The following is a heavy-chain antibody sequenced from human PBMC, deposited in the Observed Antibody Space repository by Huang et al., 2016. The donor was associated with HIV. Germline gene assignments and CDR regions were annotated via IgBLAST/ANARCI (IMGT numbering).Heavy chain of an antibody. V-gene: IGHV1-3*01. CDR3: ARGPPPRWFDP. Sequence: QVQLVQSGAEVKKPGASVKVSCKASGYTFTTYPIHWVRQAPGQRLEWMGWINDGNGKTKKSQKFQGRVTITSDTSASTAYMELSSLRSEDTAVYYCARGPPPRWFDPWGQGTLVTVSS. J-gene: IGHJ5*02. CDR2: INDGNGKT. CDR1: GYTFTTYP.